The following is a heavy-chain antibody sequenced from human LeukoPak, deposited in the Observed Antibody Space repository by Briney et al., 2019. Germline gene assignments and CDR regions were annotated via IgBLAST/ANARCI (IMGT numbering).Heavy chain of an antibody. J-gene: IGHJ3*02. D-gene: IGHD3-9*01. V-gene: IGHV1-69*04. Sequence: GASVKVSCKASGYTFTSYGISWVRQAPGQGLEWMGRIIPILGIAIYAQKFQGRVTITADKSTGTAYMELSSLRSEDTAVYYCARDRGQTTILGDDAFDIWGQGTMVTVSS. CDR2: IIPILGIA. CDR1: GYTFTSYG. CDR3: ARDRGQTTILGDDAFDI.